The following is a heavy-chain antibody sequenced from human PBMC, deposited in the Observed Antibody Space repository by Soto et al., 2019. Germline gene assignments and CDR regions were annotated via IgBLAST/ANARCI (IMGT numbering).Heavy chain of an antibody. CDR2: IKSKTDGGTT. J-gene: IGHJ6*02. CDR3: TTDQGDIVVVVAATPNGMDV. V-gene: IGHV3-15*01. CDR1: GFTFSNAW. Sequence: EVQLVESGGGLVKPGGSLRLSCAASGFTFSNAWMSWVRQAPGKGLEWVGRIKSKTDGGTTDYAEPVKGRFTISRDDSKNTLYLQMNSLKTEDTAVYYCTTDQGDIVVVVAATPNGMDVWGQGTTVTVSS. D-gene: IGHD2-15*01.